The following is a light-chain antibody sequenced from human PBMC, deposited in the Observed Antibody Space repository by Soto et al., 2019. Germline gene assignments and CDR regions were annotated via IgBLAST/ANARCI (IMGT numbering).Light chain of an antibody. CDR1: QGISSW. CDR3: PQANSFPLT. J-gene: IGKJ4*01. CDR2: AAS. V-gene: IGKV1-12*01. Sequence: DIQMPQSPSSVSASVGDRVTITCRGSQGISSWLAWYQQKPGTAPNLLISAASSLQSGVPSRFSGSGSGTDFTLIISNLQPEDCATYYCPQANSFPLTFVGGTQVEI.